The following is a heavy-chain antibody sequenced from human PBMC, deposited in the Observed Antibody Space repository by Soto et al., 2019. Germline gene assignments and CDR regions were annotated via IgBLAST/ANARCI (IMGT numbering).Heavy chain of an antibody. J-gene: IGHJ6*03. Sequence: QLQLQESGPGLVKPSETLSLTCTVSGGSISSSSYYWGWIRQPPGKGLEWVGSIYYSGSTYYNPSLKRRLTIYVDASKNQFPLKRSSVHAADTAVYYCARQSGSYDLLIYYYYSLDVWRKGTTVTVSS. CDR2: IYYSGST. CDR3: ARQSGSYDLLIYYYYSLDV. D-gene: IGHD3-9*01. CDR1: GGSISSSSYY. V-gene: IGHV4-39*01.